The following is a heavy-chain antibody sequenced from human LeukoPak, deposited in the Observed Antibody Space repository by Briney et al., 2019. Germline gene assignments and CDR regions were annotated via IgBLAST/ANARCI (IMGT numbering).Heavy chain of an antibody. Sequence: GGSLRLSCAASGFTFSSYAMSWVRQAPGKGLEWVSVIYSGGSTYYADSVKGRFTISRDNSKNTLYLQMNSLRAEDTAVYYCARVLTYGSGSFPMGFDYWGQGTLVTVSS. CDR2: IYSGGST. CDR3: ARVLTYGSGSFPMGFDY. D-gene: IGHD3-10*01. J-gene: IGHJ4*02. V-gene: IGHV3-53*01. CDR1: GFTFSSYA.